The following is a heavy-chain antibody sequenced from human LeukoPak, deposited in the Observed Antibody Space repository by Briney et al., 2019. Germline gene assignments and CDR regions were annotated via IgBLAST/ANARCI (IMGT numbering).Heavy chain of an antibody. Sequence: SQTLSLTCTVSGGSISSGGYYWSWIRQPPGKGLEWIGYIYHSGSTYYNPSLESRVTISVDRSKNQFSLKLSSVTAADTAVYYCARDPIAAAGYWGQGTLVTVSS. V-gene: IGHV4-30-2*01. CDR2: IYHSGST. CDR3: ARDPIAAAGY. D-gene: IGHD6-13*01. CDR1: GGSISSGGYY. J-gene: IGHJ4*02.